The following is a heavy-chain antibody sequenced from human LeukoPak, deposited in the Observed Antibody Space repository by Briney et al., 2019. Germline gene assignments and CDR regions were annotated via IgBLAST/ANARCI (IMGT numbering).Heavy chain of an antibody. J-gene: IGHJ2*01. D-gene: IGHD6-13*01. Sequence: PSETLSLTCAAYGGSFSGYYWSWIRQPPGKGLEWIGEINHSGSTNYNPSLKSRVTISVDTSKNQFSLKLSSVTAADTAVYYCARGYSSSWYVRRWYFDLWGRGTLVTVSS. CDR1: GGSFSGYY. CDR3: ARGYSSSWYVRRWYFDL. V-gene: IGHV4-34*01. CDR2: INHSGST.